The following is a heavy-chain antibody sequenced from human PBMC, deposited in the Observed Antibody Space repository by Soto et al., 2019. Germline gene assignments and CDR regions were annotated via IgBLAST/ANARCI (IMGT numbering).Heavy chain of an antibody. CDR1: GGSISSSSYY. V-gene: IGHV4-39*01. CDR2: IYYSGST. D-gene: IGHD3-9*01. CDR3: ASLTTEKGTYDY. J-gene: IGHJ4*02. Sequence: SETLSLTCTVSGGSISSSSYYWGWIRQPPGKGLEWIGSIYYSGSTYYNPSLKSRVTISVNTSKNQFSLKLSSVTAADTAVYYCASLTTEKGTYDYWGQGTLVTVSS.